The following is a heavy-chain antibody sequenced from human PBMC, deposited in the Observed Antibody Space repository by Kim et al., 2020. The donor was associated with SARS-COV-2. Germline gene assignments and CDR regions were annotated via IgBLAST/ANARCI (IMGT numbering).Heavy chain of an antibody. CDR2: IRSKAYGGTT. Sequence: GGSLRLSCTASGFTFGDYAMSWVRQAPGKGLEWVGFIRSKAYGGTTEYAASVKGRFTISRDDSKSIAYLQMNSLKTEDTAVYYCTRGITEEQQLAIDAFDIWGQGTMVTVSS. J-gene: IGHJ3*02. CDR1: GFTFGDYA. V-gene: IGHV3-49*04. CDR3: TRGITEEQQLAIDAFDI. D-gene: IGHD6-13*01.